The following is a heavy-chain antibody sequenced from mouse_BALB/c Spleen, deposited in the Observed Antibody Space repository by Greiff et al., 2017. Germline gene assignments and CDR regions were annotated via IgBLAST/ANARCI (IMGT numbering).Heavy chain of an antibody. CDR1: GFTFSSYT. Sequence: EVKVVESGGGLVKPGGSLKLSCAASGFTFSSYTMSWVRQTPEKRLEWVATISSGGSYTYYPDSVKGRFTISRDNAKNTLYLQMSSLKSEDTAMYYCTREGYGSYAMDYWGQGTSGTVSS. CDR3: TREGYGSYAMDY. J-gene: IGHJ4*01. D-gene: IGHD1-1*02. V-gene: IGHV5-6-4*01. CDR2: ISSGGSYT.